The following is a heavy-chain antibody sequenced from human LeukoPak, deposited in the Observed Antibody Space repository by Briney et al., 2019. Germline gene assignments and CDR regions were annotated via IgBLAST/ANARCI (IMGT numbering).Heavy chain of an antibody. D-gene: IGHD3-16*01. CDR3: AKDLGYGGYNWFDP. J-gene: IGHJ5*02. CDR1: GFTFSSYA. CDR2: ISGSGGST. V-gene: IGHV3-23*01. Sequence: GGSLRLSCAASGFTFSSYAMSWVRQAPGKGLEWVSAISGSGGSTYYADSVKGWFTISRDNSKNTLYLQMNSLRAEDTAVYYCAKDLGYGGYNWFDPWGQGTLVTSPQ.